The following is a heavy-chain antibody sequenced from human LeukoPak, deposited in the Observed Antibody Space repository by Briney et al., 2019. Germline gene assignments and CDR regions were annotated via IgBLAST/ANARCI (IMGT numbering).Heavy chain of an antibody. CDR2: INHSGST. J-gene: IGHJ5*02. V-gene: IGHV4-34*01. Sequence: SETLSLTCAVYGGSFSGYYWSWIRQPPGKGLEWIGEINHSGSTNYNPSLKSRVTISVGTSKNQFSLKLSSVTAADTAVYYCARAFATIAAAGNWFDPWGQGTLVTVSS. D-gene: IGHD6-13*01. CDR1: GGSFSGYY. CDR3: ARAFATIAAAGNWFDP.